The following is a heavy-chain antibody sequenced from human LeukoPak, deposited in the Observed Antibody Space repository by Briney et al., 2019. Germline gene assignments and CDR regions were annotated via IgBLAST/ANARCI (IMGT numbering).Heavy chain of an antibody. CDR2: IYYSGST. Sequence: SETLSLTCTVSGGSISRYYWSWIRQPPGKGLEWIGYIYYSGSTNYNPSLKSRVTISVDTSKNHFSLKLTSVTAADTAVYYCARGSGWYYYWGQGTLVTVSS. CDR3: ARGSGWYYY. V-gene: IGHV4-59*01. J-gene: IGHJ4*02. CDR1: GGSISRYY. D-gene: IGHD6-19*01.